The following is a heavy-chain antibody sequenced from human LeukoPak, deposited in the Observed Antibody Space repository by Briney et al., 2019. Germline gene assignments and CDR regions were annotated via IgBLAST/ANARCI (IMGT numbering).Heavy chain of an antibody. CDR3: ARYGGSGWVIDN. CDR2: IYYNGAT. J-gene: IGHJ4*02. Sequence: SETLSLTCSVSGGSISSDYWTWIRQPPTKGLEWIGYIYYNGATSYNPSLKSRVTMSVDTSKKHFSLKMTSVTAADTAVYYCARYGGSGWVIDNWGQGTLVTVSS. V-gene: IGHV4-59*08. D-gene: IGHD6-19*01. CDR1: GGSISSDY.